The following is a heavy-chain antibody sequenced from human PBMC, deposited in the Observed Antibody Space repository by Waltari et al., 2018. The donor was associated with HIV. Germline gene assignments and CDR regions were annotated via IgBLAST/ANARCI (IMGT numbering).Heavy chain of an antibody. V-gene: IGHV2-5*02. CDR3: THAYYLPSGSYFAH. Sequence: QITLKESGPTVVKPIQTRTLTCSFSGFSLSTTGVGVGWIRQPPGEAPERLALIYWEDTKRYHPPLKSRLTIYKNASKNQVGLILATMEPLDTATYFCTHAYYLPSGSYFAHWGQGILVTVTS. J-gene: IGHJ4*02. CDR2: IYWEDTK. CDR1: GFSLSTTGVG. D-gene: IGHD3-10*01.